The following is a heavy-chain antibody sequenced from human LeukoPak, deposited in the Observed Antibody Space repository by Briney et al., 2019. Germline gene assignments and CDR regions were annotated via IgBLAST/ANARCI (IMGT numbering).Heavy chain of an antibody. Sequence: SETLSLTCAVYGGSFNGYDWTWIRQPPGKGLEWIAEINHSGSTNYNPSLKSRVVISIDTSKSQFSLELSSVTAADTAVYYCARDAWGDRGGDCYYPLSFDYWGQGTLVTVSS. CDR1: GGSFNGYD. J-gene: IGHJ4*02. CDR3: ARDAWGDRGGDCYYPLSFDY. CDR2: INHSGST. V-gene: IGHV4-34*01. D-gene: IGHD2-21*02.